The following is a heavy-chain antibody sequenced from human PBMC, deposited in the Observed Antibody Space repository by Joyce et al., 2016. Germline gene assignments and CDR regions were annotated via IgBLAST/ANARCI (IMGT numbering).Heavy chain of an antibody. J-gene: IGHJ4*02. V-gene: IGHV3-48*03. CDR3: TTPSCAN. CDR2: INSDDRRI. D-gene: IGHD2-2*01. CDR1: GRIFSSKE. Sequence: EVHLVESGGGLVQPGGSLRLSCAAYGRIFSSKERNWVRQAPGKGLDWISSINSDDRRIHYSGSVRGRFTISRDNARNSLYLEMNYLRVEDTAIYYCTTPSCANWGQGSLVTVSS.